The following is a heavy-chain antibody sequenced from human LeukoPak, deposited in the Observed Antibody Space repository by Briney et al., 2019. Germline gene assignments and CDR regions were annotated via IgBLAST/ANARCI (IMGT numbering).Heavy chain of an antibody. Sequence: ASVTVSCKASGYTFTSYGISWVRQAPGQGIEGIGWISAYNGNTNYAQKLEGRVTMTTDTSTSTAYMELRSLRSDDTAVYYCARVGGGSYSPLFDYYYMDVWGKGTTVTVSS. CDR2: ISAYNGNT. J-gene: IGHJ6*03. V-gene: IGHV1-18*01. CDR1: GYTFTSYG. D-gene: IGHD1-26*01. CDR3: ARVGGGSYSPLFDYYYMDV.